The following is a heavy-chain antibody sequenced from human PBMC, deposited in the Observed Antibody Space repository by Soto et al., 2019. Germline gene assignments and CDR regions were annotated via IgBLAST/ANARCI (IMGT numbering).Heavy chain of an antibody. J-gene: IGHJ5*02. D-gene: IGHD2-15*01. CDR3: ASGGNCFDP. Sequence: EVQLVESGGGLVQPGGSLRLSCAASGFSFSSYCMAWVRQAPGKGLEWVANIDQGGGNKYYVDSVRGRFTISRDNAKNALDLHVNSLRAEDTAIYYRASGGNCFDPWGQGTLVSVSS. V-gene: IGHV3-7*05. CDR2: IDQGGGNK. CDR1: GFSFSSYC.